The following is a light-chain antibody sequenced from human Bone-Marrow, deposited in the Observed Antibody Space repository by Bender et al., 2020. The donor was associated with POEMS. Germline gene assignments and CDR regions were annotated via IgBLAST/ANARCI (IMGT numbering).Light chain of an antibody. CDR2: SSH. CDR1: SSNIGAHA. CDR3: ATWDDSLSGRL. Sequence: QSVLTQPPSASGTPGQRVTISCSGGSSNIGAHAVNWYQHLPGTAPKLLIYSSHRRPSEVPDRFSGSRSGTSASLAIGGLRSEDEADYYCATWDDSLSGRLFGGGTKLAVL. J-gene: IGLJ2*01. V-gene: IGLV1-47*02.